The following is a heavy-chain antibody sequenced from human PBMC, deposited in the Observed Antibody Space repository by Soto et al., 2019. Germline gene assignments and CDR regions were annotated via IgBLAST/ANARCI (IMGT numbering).Heavy chain of an antibody. CDR1: GFTFSSYA. Sequence: EVQLLESGGGLVQPGGSLRLSCAASGFTFSSYAMSWVRQAPGKGLEWVSAISGSGGSTYYADSVKGRFTISRDNSKNTLDLQMNSLRAEDTAVYYCAKKLGRIRFFDYWGQGTLVTVSS. CDR2: ISGSGGST. J-gene: IGHJ4*02. V-gene: IGHV3-23*01. CDR3: AKKLGRIRFFDY. D-gene: IGHD3-3*02.